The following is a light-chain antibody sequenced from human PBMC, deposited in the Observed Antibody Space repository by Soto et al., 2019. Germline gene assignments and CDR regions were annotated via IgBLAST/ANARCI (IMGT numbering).Light chain of an antibody. J-gene: IGKJ5*01. CDR2: AAS. Sequence: IVMTQSPATLSVSPGERATLSCRASQSIASNLAWYQQKPGQAPRLLIYAASTRATGIPARFSGSGSGTKFTLTISSLEPEDFAVYYCQQRSNWPITFGQGTRLEIK. CDR3: QQRSNWPIT. CDR1: QSIASN. V-gene: IGKV3-15*01.